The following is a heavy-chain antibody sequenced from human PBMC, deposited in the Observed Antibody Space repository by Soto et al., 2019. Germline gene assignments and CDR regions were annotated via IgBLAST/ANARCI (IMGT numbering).Heavy chain of an antibody. CDR3: ARDRYSDSSGYCALDY. V-gene: IGHV1-18*01. J-gene: IGHJ4*02. CDR2: ISAYNGNT. CDR1: GYTFTSYG. D-gene: IGHD3-22*01. Sequence: ASVKVSCKASGYTFTSYGISWVRQAPGQGLEWMGWISAYNGNTNYAQKLQGRVTMTTDTSTSTAYMELRSLRSDDTAVYYCARDRYSDSSGYCALDYWGQGTLVTVSS.